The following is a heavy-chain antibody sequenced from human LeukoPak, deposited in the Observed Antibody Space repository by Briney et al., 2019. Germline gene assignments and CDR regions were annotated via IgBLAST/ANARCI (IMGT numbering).Heavy chain of an antibody. CDR1: GFTFDDYT. Sequence: GGSLRLSCAASGFTFDDYTMHWVRLPPGKSLEWVSLISWDGGGTFYADSVKGRFTISRDNSKNSLYLQLNSLRAEDTAVYYCARVGYCSSTSCYSDYWGQGTLVTVSS. CDR3: ARVGYCSSTSCYSDY. CDR2: ISWDGGGT. D-gene: IGHD2-2*02. J-gene: IGHJ4*02. V-gene: IGHV3-43*01.